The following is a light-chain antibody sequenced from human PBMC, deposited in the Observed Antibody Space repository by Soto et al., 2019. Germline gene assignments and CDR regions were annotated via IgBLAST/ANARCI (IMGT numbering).Light chain of an antibody. Sequence: QSVLTQPASVSGSPGQSITISCTGTSSDVGAYNYVSWYQQHPGRAPELMIFDVSNRPSGVSSRFSGSKSGNTASLTISGLQAEDEAEYYCSSYAPDSTYVFGAGTKVTVL. CDR3: SSYAPDSTYV. CDR2: DVS. V-gene: IGLV2-14*03. J-gene: IGLJ1*01. CDR1: SSDVGAYNY.